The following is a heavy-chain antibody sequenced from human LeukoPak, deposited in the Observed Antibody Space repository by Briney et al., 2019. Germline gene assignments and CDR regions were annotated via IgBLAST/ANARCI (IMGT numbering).Heavy chain of an antibody. V-gene: IGHV1-46*01. CDR3: ARPLGSLKEYWWFDP. J-gene: IGHJ5*02. Sequence: GASVKVSCKASGYSFTSYYIHWVRQAPGQGLGWMGIINPSGGSTTYAQKFQGRVTMTRDTSTSTVYMELSSLRSEDTAVYFCARPLGSLKEYWWFDPWGQGTLVTVSS. CDR1: GYSFTSYY. CDR2: INPSGGST. D-gene: IGHD2/OR15-2a*01.